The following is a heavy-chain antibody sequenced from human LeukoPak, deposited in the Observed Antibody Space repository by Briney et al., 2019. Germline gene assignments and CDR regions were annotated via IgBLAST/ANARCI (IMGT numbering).Heavy chain of an antibody. CDR3: ARHSSGWSLYYYYYMDV. CDR2: IIPIFGTA. J-gene: IGHJ6*03. Sequence: SVKVSCKASGGTFSSYAISWVRQAPGQGLEWMGGIIPIFGTANYAQKFQGRVTITADESTSTAYMELSSVTAADTAVYYCARHSSGWSLYYYYYMDVWGKGTTVTVSS. V-gene: IGHV1-69*13. CDR1: GGTFSSYA. D-gene: IGHD6-19*01.